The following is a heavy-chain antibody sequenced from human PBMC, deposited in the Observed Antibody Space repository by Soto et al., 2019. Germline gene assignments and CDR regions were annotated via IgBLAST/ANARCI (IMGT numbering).Heavy chain of an antibody. Sequence: ASVKVSCKASGYTFTSYDINWVRQATGQGLEWMGWMNPNSGNTGYAQKFQGRVTMTRNTSISTAYMELSSLRSEDTAVYYCARSPSSSGGDEHWGQGTLVTVSS. V-gene: IGHV1-8*02. J-gene: IGHJ1*01. CDR2: MNPNSGNT. CDR1: GYTFTSYD. CDR3: ARSPSSSGGDEH. D-gene: IGHD6-6*01.